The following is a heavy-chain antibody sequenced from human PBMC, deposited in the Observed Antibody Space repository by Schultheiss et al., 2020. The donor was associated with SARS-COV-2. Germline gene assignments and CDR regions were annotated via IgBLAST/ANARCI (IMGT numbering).Heavy chain of an antibody. CDR1: GFTFSSYE. D-gene: IGHD3-16*01. CDR3: AKDLGRSGRQPYGMDV. V-gene: IGHV3-30*18. CDR2: ISYDGSNK. J-gene: IGHJ6*02. Sequence: GESLKISCAASGFTFSSYEMNWVRQAPGKGLEWVAVISYDGSNKYYADSVKGRFTISRDNSKNTLYLQMNSLRAEDTAVYYCAKDLGRSGRQPYGMDVWGQGTTVTVSS.